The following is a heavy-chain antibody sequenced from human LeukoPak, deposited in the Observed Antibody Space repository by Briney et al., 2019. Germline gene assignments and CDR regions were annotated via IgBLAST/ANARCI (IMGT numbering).Heavy chain of an antibody. D-gene: IGHD6-19*01. J-gene: IGHJ4*02. V-gene: IGHV4-39*01. CDR3: ARQEGSPYSSGWRDYYFDY. Sequence: SETLSLTCTVSGGSISSSSYYWGWIRQPPGKGLEWIGSIYYSGSTDYNPSLKSRVTISVDTSKNQFSLKLSSVTAADTAVYYCARQEGSPYSSGWRDYYFDYWGQGTLVTVSS. CDR1: GGSISSSSYY. CDR2: IYYSGST.